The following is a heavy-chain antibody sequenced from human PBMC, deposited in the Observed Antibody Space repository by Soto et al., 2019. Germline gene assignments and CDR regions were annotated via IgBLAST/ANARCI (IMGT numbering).Heavy chain of an antibody. J-gene: IGHJ3*02. CDR2: IIPIFGTA. Sequence: ASVKVSCKASGGTFSSYAISWVRQAPGQGLEWMGGIIPIFGTANYAQKFQGRVTITADESTSTAYMELSSLRSEDTAVYYCARDLGYCSSTSCYLNPRAFDIWGQGTMVTVSS. CDR3: ARDLGYCSSTSCYLNPRAFDI. D-gene: IGHD2-2*01. CDR1: GGTFSSYA. V-gene: IGHV1-69*13.